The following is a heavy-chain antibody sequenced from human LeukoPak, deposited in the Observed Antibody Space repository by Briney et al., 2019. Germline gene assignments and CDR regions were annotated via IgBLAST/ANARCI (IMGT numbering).Heavy chain of an antibody. D-gene: IGHD1-26*01. CDR2: IIPILGIA. Sequence: SVKVSCKASGGTFSSYAISWVRQAPGQGLEWMGRIIPILGIANYAQKFQGRVTITADKSTSTAYMELSSLRSEDTAVYYCARGQQSGSYYDAFDIWGQGTMVTVSS. CDR1: GGTFSSYA. J-gene: IGHJ3*02. CDR3: ARGQQSGSYYDAFDI. V-gene: IGHV1-69*04.